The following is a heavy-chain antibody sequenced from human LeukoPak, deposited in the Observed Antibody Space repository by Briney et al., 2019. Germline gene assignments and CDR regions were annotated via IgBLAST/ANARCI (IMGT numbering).Heavy chain of an antibody. V-gene: IGHV3-15*01. CDR3: ATRGYCSSSSCYGIEH. CDR1: GFTVSNAW. D-gene: IGHD2-2*01. J-gene: IGHJ1*01. CDR2: IKSKSDGGTT. Sequence: GGSLRLSCAASGFTVSNAWMSWVRQAPGKGLEWVGRIKSKSDGGTTDYAAPVKGRFSISRDDSKDTLYLQMNSLKTEDTAVYYCATRGYCSSSSCYGIEHWGQGTLVTVSS.